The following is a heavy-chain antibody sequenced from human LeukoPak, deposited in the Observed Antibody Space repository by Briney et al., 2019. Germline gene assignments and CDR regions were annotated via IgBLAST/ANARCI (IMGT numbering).Heavy chain of an antibody. Sequence: SETLSLTCTVSGGSLSSSSYYWGWIRQPPGTGLEWVGSIYYSGSTYYNPSLKSRVTMSVDKSKNQFSLNLNSVTAADTAVYYCARASHWNQLHYFDYWGQGTLVTVSS. CDR2: IYYSGST. D-gene: IGHD1-1*01. V-gene: IGHV4-39*07. J-gene: IGHJ4*02. CDR1: GGSLSSSSYY. CDR3: ARASHWNQLHYFDY.